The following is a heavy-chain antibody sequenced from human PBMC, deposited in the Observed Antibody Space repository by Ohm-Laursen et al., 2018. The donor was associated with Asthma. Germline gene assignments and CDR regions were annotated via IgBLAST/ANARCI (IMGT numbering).Heavy chain of an antibody. CDR3: ARIRYYYDSSGYANDAFDI. J-gene: IGHJ3*02. D-gene: IGHD3-22*01. Sequence: TQTLTLTYTFSGFSLSTSGMCVSWIRQPPGKALEWLALIDWDDDKYYSTSLKTRLTISKDTSKNQVVLTMTNMDPVDTATYYCARIRYYYDSSGYANDAFDIWGQGTMVTVSS. V-gene: IGHV2-70*01. CDR1: GFSLSTSGMC. CDR2: IDWDDDK.